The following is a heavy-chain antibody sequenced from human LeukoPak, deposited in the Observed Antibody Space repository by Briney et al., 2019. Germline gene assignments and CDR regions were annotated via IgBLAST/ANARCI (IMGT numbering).Heavy chain of an antibody. V-gene: IGHV4-61*02. D-gene: IGHD5-18*01. Sequence: SETPSLTCTVSGGSISSGSYYWSWIRQPAGKGLEWIGRIYTSGSTNYNPSLKSRVTISVDTSKNQFSLKLSSGTAADTAVYYCAREGAGGLDTDTFDFWGQGTLVTVSS. CDR3: AREGAGGLDTDTFDF. CDR1: GGSISSGSYY. J-gene: IGHJ4*02. CDR2: IYTSGST.